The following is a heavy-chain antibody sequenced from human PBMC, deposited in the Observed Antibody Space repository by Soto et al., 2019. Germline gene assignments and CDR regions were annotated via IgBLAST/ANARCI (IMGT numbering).Heavy chain of an antibody. CDR2: ITSDTNTI. J-gene: IGHJ4*02. CDR1: GFRFNIYS. V-gene: IGHV3-48*02. Sequence: EAQLVESGGGLVQPGGSLRLTCVASGFRFNIYSMNWIRQAPGKGLEWSSYITSDTNTIKYADSVKGRFTISRDNVKNLVYLQMNSLRDEDTAVYFCARSVEGHFDYWGQGAVVTVSS. D-gene: IGHD6-19*01. CDR3: ARSVEGHFDY.